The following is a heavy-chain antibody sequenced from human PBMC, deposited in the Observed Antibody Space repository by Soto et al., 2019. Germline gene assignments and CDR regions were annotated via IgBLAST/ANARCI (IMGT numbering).Heavy chain of an antibody. V-gene: IGHV3-23*01. CDR3: AKDRVPNYDFWCGYLITVFDY. Sequence: EVQLLESGGGLVQPGGSLRLSCAASGFTFSSYAMSWVRQAPGKGLEWVSAISGSGGSTYYADSVKGRFTISRDNSKNTLYLQMNSLRAEDTAVYYCAKDRVPNYDFWCGYLITVFDYWGQGTLVTVSS. CDR1: GFTFSSYA. CDR2: ISGSGGST. D-gene: IGHD3-3*01. J-gene: IGHJ4*02.